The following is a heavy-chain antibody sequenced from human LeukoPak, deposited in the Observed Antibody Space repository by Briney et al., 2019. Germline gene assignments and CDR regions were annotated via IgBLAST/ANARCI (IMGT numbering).Heavy chain of an antibody. Sequence: KPSETLSLTCTVSGGSISSYYWSWIRQPPGKGLEWIGYIHHSGSTNYNPSLKSRVTISVDTSKNQFSLKLSSVTAADTAVYYCARPRIRPPVAPYYYYYMDVWGKGTTVTISS. D-gene: IGHD6-19*01. V-gene: IGHV4-59*12. J-gene: IGHJ6*03. CDR2: IHHSGST. CDR3: ARPRIRPPVAPYYYYYMDV. CDR1: GGSISSYY.